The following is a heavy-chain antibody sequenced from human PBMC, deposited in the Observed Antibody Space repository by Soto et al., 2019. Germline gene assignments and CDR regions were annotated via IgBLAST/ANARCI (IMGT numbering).Heavy chain of an antibody. V-gene: IGHV3-48*02. CDR2: ISSSSSTI. CDR3: ARVALSCTNGVCYIDY. J-gene: IGHJ4*02. Sequence: PGGSLRLSCAASGFTFSSYSMNWVRQAPGKGLEWVSYISSSSSTIYYADSVKGRFTISRDSAKNSLYLQMNSLRDEDTAVYYCARVALSCTNGVCYIDYWGQGTLVTVSS. CDR1: GFTFSSYS. D-gene: IGHD2-8*01.